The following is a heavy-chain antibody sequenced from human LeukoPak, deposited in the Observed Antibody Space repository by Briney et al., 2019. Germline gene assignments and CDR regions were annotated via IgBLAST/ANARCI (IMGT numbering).Heavy chain of an antibody. Sequence: GGSLRLSCAASGFTFDDYAMHGVRQAPGKSLEWVSGISWNSGSIGYADSVKGRFTISRDNAKNSLYLQMNSLRAEDTALYYCAKGSEYDILTGYSDYWGQGTLVTVSS. CDR1: GFTFDDYA. V-gene: IGHV3-9*01. CDR2: ISWNSGSI. CDR3: AKGSEYDILTGYSDY. J-gene: IGHJ4*02. D-gene: IGHD3-9*01.